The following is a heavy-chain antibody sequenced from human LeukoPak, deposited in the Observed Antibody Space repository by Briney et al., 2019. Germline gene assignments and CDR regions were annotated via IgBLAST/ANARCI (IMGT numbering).Heavy chain of an antibody. J-gene: IGHJ3*02. Sequence: ASVKVSCKASGYTFTGYYMHWVRQAPGQGLEWMGWINPNSGGTNYAQKFQGRVTMTRDMSTSTVYMELSSLRSEDTAVYYCARVRGDGYNSWNDAFDIWGQGTMVTVSS. CDR1: GYTFTGYY. CDR3: ARVRGDGYNSWNDAFDI. D-gene: IGHD5-24*01. CDR2: INPNSGGT. V-gene: IGHV1-2*02.